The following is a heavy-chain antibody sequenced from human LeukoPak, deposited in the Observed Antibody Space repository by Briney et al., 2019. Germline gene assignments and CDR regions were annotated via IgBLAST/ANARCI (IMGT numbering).Heavy chain of an antibody. Sequence: ASVKVSCKASGYTFTSYGISWVRQAPGQGLEWMGWISAYNGNTNYAQKLQGRVTMTTDTSTSTAYMELRSLRSDDTAVYYCAREGYCSGGSCYSWFDPWGQGTLVTVSS. CDR2: ISAYNGNT. D-gene: IGHD2-15*01. J-gene: IGHJ5*02. CDR3: AREGYCSGGSCYSWFDP. V-gene: IGHV1-18*01. CDR1: GYTFTSYG.